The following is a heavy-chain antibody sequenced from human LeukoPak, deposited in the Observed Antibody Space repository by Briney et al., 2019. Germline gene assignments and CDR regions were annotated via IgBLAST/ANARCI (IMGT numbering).Heavy chain of an antibody. D-gene: IGHD6-13*01. CDR1: GFTFSSYA. CDR2: ISYDGSNK. CDR3: AKEYSSSWYPNYYYGMDV. V-gene: IGHV3-30*04. J-gene: IGHJ6*02. Sequence: PGGSLRLSCAASGFTFSSYAMHWVRQAPGKGLEWVAVISYDGSNKYYADSVKGRFTISRDNSKNTLYLQMNSLRAEDTAVYYCAKEYSSSWYPNYYYGMDVWGQGTTVTVFS.